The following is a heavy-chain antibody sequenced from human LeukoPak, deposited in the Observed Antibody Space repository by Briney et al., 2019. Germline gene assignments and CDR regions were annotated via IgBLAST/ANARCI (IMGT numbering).Heavy chain of an antibody. CDR1: GFTFSTYA. V-gene: IGHV3-23*01. D-gene: IGHD6-13*01. Sequence: GGSLRLSCAASGFTFSTYAMSWVRQAPGKGLEWVSAISGSGGSTYYADSVKGRFTISRDNSKNTLYLQMNSLRAEDTAVYYCALGPGAAAGDWYFDLWGRGALVTVSS. CDR3: ALGPGAAAGDWYFDL. J-gene: IGHJ2*01. CDR2: ISGSGGST.